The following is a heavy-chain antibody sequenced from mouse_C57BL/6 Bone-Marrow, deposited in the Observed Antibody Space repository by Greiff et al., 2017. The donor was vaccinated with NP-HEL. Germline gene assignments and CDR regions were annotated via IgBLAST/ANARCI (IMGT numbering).Heavy chain of an antibody. Sequence: EVKLQESGPGLAKPSQTLSLTCSVTGYSITSDYWTWIRKFPGNKLEYMGYISYSGSTYYNPSLKSRISITRDTSKNQYYLQLNSVTTEDTATYYCARSPLWLRRNYYAMDYWGQGTSVTVSS. CDR3: ARSPLWLRRNYYAMDY. V-gene: IGHV3-8*01. CDR2: ISYSGST. J-gene: IGHJ4*01. CDR1: GYSITSDY. D-gene: IGHD2-2*01.